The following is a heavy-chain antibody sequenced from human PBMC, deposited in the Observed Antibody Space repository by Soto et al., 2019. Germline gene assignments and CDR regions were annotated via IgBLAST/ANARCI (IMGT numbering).Heavy chain of an antibody. V-gene: IGHV1-8*01. CDR2: MNPISGNT. Sequence: GASVKVSCKASGYTFTSYDINWVRQATGQGLEWMGWMNPISGNTGYAQKFQGRVTMTRNTSISTAYMELSSLRSEDTAVYYCASGIGGYYYYYMDVWGKGTTVTVSS. CDR3: ASGIGGYYYYYMDV. J-gene: IGHJ6*03. CDR1: GYTFTSYD.